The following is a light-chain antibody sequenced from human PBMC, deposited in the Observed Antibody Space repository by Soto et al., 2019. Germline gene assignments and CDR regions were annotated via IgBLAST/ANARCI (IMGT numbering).Light chain of an antibody. CDR2: LNNDGSH. Sequence: QPVLTQSPSASASLGASVKLTCTLSSGHSSYAIAWHQKQPGKGPRYLMGLNNDGSHTTGDGIPDRFSGSSSGADRYLIISSLQSEDEADYYCQTWGTGFQFFGGGTKLTVL. J-gene: IGLJ2*01. V-gene: IGLV4-69*01. CDR1: SGHSSYA. CDR3: QTWGTGFQF.